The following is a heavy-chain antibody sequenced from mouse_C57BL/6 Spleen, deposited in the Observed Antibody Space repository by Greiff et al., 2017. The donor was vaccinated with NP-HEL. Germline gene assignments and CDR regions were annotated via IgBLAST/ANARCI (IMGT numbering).Heavy chain of an antibody. D-gene: IGHD2-14*01. J-gene: IGHJ4*01. Sequence: EVHLVESGGGLVKPGGSLKLSCAASGFTFSDYGMHWVRQAPEKGLEWVAYISSGSSTIYYADTVKGRFTISRDNAKNTLFLQMTSLRSEDTAMYYCARMEYDGREDYWGQGTSVTVSS. CDR3: ARMEYDGREDY. CDR1: GFTFSDYG. V-gene: IGHV5-17*01. CDR2: ISSGSSTI.